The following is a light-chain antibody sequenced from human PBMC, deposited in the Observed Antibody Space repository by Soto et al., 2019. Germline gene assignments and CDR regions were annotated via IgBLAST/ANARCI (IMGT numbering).Light chain of an antibody. Sequence: DIQMTQSPSSLSASVGDRVTITCRASQNINKNLSWYPQKPGKAPKFLIYVSSTLQRGVPSRFSCGGSGTDFTLTISSMQPEAFATYYCQQSFSPPYTFGQGTKLE. CDR1: QNINKN. CDR3: QQSFSPPYT. J-gene: IGKJ2*01. V-gene: IGKV1-39*01. CDR2: VSS.